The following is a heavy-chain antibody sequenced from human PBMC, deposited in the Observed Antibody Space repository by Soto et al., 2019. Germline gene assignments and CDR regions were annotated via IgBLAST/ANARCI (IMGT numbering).Heavy chain of an antibody. D-gene: IGHD4-17*01. CDR3: AKDWVTTFVLDAGGYFDY. Sequence: GGSLRLSCAASGFTFSSYAMSWVRQAPGKGLEWVSAISGSGGSTYYADSVKGRFTISRDNSKNTLYLQMNSLRAEDTAVYYCAKDWVTTFVLDAGGYFDYWGQGTLVTVSS. CDR2: ISGSGGST. J-gene: IGHJ4*02. CDR1: GFTFSSYA. V-gene: IGHV3-23*01.